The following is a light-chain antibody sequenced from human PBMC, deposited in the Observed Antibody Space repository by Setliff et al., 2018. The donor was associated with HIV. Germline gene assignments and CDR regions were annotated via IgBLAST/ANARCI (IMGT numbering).Light chain of an antibody. CDR2: EVS. V-gene: IGLV2-23*02. CDR3: CSYAGSSTK. J-gene: IGLJ2*01. Sequence: QSVLTQPASVSGSPGQSITISCTGTSSDVGSYDLVSWYQQHPGKAPKLMIYEVSKRPSGVSNRFSGSKSGNTASLTISGLQADDEADYYCCSYAGSSTKFGGGTKVTVL. CDR1: SSDVGSYDL.